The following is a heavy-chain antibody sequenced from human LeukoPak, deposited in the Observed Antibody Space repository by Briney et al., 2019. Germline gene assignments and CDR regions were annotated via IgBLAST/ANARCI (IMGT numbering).Heavy chain of an antibody. CDR3: ARRGGYDRFDY. V-gene: IGHV4-30-2*01. CDR1: GGSISSSESS. Sequence: PSETLSLTYAVSGGSISSSESSWSWIRQPPGKDLEWIGYIYQSGNTYYNPSLQSRVTISVDRSKNQFSLKLNSVTAADTAVYYCARRGGYDRFDYWGQGILVTVSS. CDR2: IYQSGNT. J-gene: IGHJ4*02. D-gene: IGHD5-12*01.